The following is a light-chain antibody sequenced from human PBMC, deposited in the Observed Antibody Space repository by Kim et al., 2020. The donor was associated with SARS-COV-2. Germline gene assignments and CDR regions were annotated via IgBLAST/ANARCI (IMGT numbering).Light chain of an antibody. V-gene: IGLV9-49*01. CDR1: SGYNNYK. Sequence: CTLSSGYNNYKVDWYQQRPGKGPRFVMRVGTGGIVGSKGDGIPDRFSVLGSGLNRYLTIKNIQEEDESDYHCGADHGSGSNFVYVFGTGTRVTVL. CDR2: VGTGGIVG. CDR3: GADHGSGSNFVYV. J-gene: IGLJ1*01.